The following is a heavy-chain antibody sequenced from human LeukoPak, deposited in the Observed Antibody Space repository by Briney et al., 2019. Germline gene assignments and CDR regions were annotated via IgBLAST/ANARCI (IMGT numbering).Heavy chain of an antibody. CDR2: IIPILGIA. J-gene: IGHJ4*02. CDR1: GGTFSSYA. Sequence: GASVKVSCKASGGTFSSYAISWVRQAPGQGLEWMGRIIPILGIANYAQKFQGRVTITADKSTSTAYMELSRLRCEDTAVYYCARVSSNSRGDYFDYWGQGTLVTVSS. V-gene: IGHV1-69*04. CDR3: ARVSSNSRGDYFDY. D-gene: IGHD4-23*01.